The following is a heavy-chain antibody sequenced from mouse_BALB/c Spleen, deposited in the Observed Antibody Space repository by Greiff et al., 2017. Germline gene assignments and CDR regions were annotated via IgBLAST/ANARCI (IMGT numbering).Heavy chain of an antibody. V-gene: IGHV3-6*02. J-gene: IGHJ1*01. Sequence: EVKLVESGPGLVKPSQSLSLTCSVTGYSITSGYYWNWIRQFPGNKLEWMGYISYDGSNNYNPSLKNRISITRDTSKNQFFLKLNSVTTEDTATYYCALYGYDWYFDVWGAGTTVTVSS. CDR1: GYSITSGYY. CDR2: ISYDGSN. CDR3: ALYGYDWYFDV. D-gene: IGHD2-2*01.